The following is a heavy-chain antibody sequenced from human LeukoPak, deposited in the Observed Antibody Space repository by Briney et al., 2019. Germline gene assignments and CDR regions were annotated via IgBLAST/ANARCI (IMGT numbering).Heavy chain of an antibody. J-gene: IGHJ6*03. D-gene: IGHD3-3*01. CDR1: GYTFTSYY. CDR2: INPSGGST. CDR3: ARGPGVVQYYYYYYMDV. V-gene: IGHV1-46*01. Sequence: ASVKVSCKAPGYTFTSYYMHWVRQAPGQGLEWMGIINPSGGSTSYAQKFQGRVTMTRDMSTSTVYMELSSLGSEDTAVYYCARGPGVVQYYYYYYMDVWGKGTTVTVSS.